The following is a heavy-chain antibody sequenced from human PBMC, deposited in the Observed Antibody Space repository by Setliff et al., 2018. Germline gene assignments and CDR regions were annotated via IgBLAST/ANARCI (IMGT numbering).Heavy chain of an antibody. J-gene: IGHJ5*02. V-gene: IGHV7-4-1*02. Sequence: ASVKVSCKVSGYTFTVYTMNWVRQAPGQGLEWMGWINTYTGSPTYAQGFTGRFVFSLDTSVSTAYLQISSLKGEDTAVYYCARGKWFRLDKSAWSNWFDPWGQGTLVTVSS. CDR2: INTYTGSP. D-gene: IGHD5-12*01. CDR1: GYTFTVYT. CDR3: ARGKWFRLDKSAWSNWFDP.